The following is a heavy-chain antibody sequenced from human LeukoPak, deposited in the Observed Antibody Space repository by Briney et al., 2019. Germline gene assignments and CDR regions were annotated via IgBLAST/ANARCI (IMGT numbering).Heavy chain of an antibody. CDR2: IIPIFGTA. J-gene: IGHJ5*02. V-gene: IGHV1-69*13. CDR3: ARALVVTGITYNWFDA. CDR1: GGTFSSYA. Sequence: ASVKVSCKASGGTFSSYAISWVRQAPEQGLEWMGGIIPIFGTANYAQKFQGRVTITADESTSTAYMELSSLRAEDTAVYYCARALVVTGITYNWFDAWGQGTLVTVSS. D-gene: IGHD1-7*01.